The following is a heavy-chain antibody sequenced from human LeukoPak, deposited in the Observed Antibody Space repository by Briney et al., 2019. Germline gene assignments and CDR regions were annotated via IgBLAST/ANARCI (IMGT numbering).Heavy chain of an antibody. CDR1: GFTFSSYA. D-gene: IGHD6-19*01. CDR2: ISGSGGST. V-gene: IGHV3-23*01. Sequence: PGGSLRVSCGASGFTFSSYAINWVRQAPGKGLEWVSGISGSGGSTYYADPVKGRFTISRDNSKNSLYLQMSSLRAEDTAVYYCAKLAVAGTVDYWGQGTLVTVSA. CDR3: AKLAVAGTVDY. J-gene: IGHJ4*02.